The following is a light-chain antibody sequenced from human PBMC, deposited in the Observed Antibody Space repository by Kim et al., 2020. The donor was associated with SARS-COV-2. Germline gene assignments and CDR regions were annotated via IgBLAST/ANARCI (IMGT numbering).Light chain of an antibody. Sequence: GVTVSYTGSGSNIGAGYDVHWYQQLPGTAPKLLFYGNSNRPSGVPDRFSGSKSGTSASLAITGLQAEDGADYYCQSYDSSLSGYVFGTGTKVTVL. CDR1: GSNIGAGYD. CDR3: QSYDSSLSGYV. V-gene: IGLV1-40*01. J-gene: IGLJ1*01. CDR2: GNS.